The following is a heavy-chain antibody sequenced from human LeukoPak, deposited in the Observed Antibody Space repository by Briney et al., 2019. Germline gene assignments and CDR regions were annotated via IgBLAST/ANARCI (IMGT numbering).Heavy chain of an antibody. D-gene: IGHD6-13*01. CDR3: ARSSGIAAPFWFDP. Sequence: SETLSLTCTVSGGSISSGSYYWSWIRQPAGKGLEWIGRIYTSGSTNYNPSLKSRVTISVDTSKNQFSLKLSSVTAADTAVYYCARSSGIAAPFWFDPWGQGTLVTVSS. CDR2: IYTSGST. CDR1: GGSISSGSYY. V-gene: IGHV4-61*02. J-gene: IGHJ5*02.